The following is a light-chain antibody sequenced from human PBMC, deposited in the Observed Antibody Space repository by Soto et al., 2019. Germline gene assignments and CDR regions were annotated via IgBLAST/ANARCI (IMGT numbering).Light chain of an antibody. J-gene: IGLJ1*01. Sequence: QSALTQPASVSGSLGQSITISCTGTISDIGSYHYVSWYQHHPGKAPKLIIYEVTNRPSGVSNRFSGSKSGNTASLTISGLQAEDEADYYCSSYAGSSNVFGTGTKLTVL. CDR1: ISDIGSYHY. CDR2: EVT. CDR3: SSYAGSSNV. V-gene: IGLV2-14*01.